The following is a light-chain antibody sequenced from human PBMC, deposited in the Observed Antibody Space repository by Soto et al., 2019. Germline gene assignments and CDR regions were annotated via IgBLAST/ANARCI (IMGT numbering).Light chain of an antibody. CDR1: GSIITNSY. CDR3: ETWDTSLGGGDVV. V-gene: IGLV1-51*01. J-gene: IGLJ2*01. CDR2: DNN. Sequence: QAVLTQPPSVSAAPGQKVTISCSGSGSIITNSYVSWYQLLPGTAPKLLIYDNNKRPSGIPDRFSGSKSGTSATLGISGVLTEDEADYYCETWDTSLGGGDVVFGGGTKLT.